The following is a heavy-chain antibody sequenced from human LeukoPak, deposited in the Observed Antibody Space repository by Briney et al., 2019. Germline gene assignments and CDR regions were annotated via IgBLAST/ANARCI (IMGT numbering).Heavy chain of an antibody. CDR2: IHFSGSA. J-gene: IGHJ5*02. D-gene: IGHD5-24*01. Sequence: SETLSLTCTVSGGSINDASYYWAWLRQPPGSGPEWIGSIHFSGSANYNPSLKSRVTISVDTSKNQFSLKLTSVIAADTAVYYCVRPRGQQFYWYFDTWGQGTLVTVSS. V-gene: IGHV4-39*01. CDR1: GGSINDASYY. CDR3: VRPRGQQFYWYFDT.